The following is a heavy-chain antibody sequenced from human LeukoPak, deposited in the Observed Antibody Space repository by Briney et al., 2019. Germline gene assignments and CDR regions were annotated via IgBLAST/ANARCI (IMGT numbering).Heavy chain of an antibody. Sequence: GASVKVSCKASGYTFTSYYMHWVRQAPGQGLEWMGWINPNSGGTNYAQKFQGRVTMTRGTSISTAYMELSRLRSDDTAVYYCARDRYCSSTSCYGNYMDVWGKGTTVTVSS. CDR2: INPNSGGT. CDR3: ARDRYCSSTSCYGNYMDV. V-gene: IGHV1-2*02. J-gene: IGHJ6*03. D-gene: IGHD2-2*01. CDR1: GYTFTSYY.